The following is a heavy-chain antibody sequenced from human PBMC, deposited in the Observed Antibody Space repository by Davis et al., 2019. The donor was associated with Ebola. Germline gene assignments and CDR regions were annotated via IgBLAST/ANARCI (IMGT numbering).Heavy chain of an antibody. CDR1: GGTFGSYA. CDR2: INPGGGST. D-gene: IGHD3-10*01. Sequence: ASVKVSCKAPGGTFGSYAVSWVRQAPGQGPEWMGIINPGGGSTTYAQKFQGRVTMTRDTSTSTVYMELNNLRSEDTAMYYCARVLPPRGMDVWGQGTTVTVSS. J-gene: IGHJ6*02. CDR3: ARVLPPRGMDV. V-gene: IGHV1-46*01.